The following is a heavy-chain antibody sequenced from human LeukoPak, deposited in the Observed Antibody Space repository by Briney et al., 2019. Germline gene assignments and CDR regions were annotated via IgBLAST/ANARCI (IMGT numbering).Heavy chain of an antibody. CDR3: ARVEPNTLFDN. Sequence: ASVKVSCKASGYIFTASYIHWVRQAPGQGLECMGWINPHSGGTNYAQKFQGRVTMTRDTSISTAYMELSSLRSDDTAVYYCARVEPNTLFDNWGQGTLVTVSS. D-gene: IGHD1-14*01. CDR1: GYIFTASY. J-gene: IGHJ4*02. V-gene: IGHV1-2*02. CDR2: INPHSGGT.